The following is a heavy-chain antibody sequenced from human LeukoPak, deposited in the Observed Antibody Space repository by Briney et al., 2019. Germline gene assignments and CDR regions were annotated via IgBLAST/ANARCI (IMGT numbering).Heavy chain of an antibody. CDR1: GGSISSGGYY. V-gene: IGHV4-39*07. D-gene: IGHD5-12*01. CDR3: AGGDIVATRGDAFDI. CDR2: IYHSGST. J-gene: IGHJ3*02. Sequence: SETLSLTCTVSGGSISSGGYYWSWVRQPPGKGLEWIGEIYHSGSTNYNPSLKSRVTISVDKSKNQFSLKLSSVTAADTAVYYCAGGDIVATRGDAFDIWGQGTMVTVSS.